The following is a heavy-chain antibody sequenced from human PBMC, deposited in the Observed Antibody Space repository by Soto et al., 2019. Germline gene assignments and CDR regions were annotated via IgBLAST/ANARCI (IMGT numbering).Heavy chain of an antibody. CDR1: GYIFTSSY. D-gene: IGHD3-16*01. CDR2: INPGDDGT. V-gene: IGHV1-46*01. CDR3: AREFGGFDA. J-gene: IGHJ4*02. Sequence: QVQLVKSGAEVKKPGASVKVSCKASGYIFTSSYIHWVRQAPGQGLEWMGLINPGDDGTTYAQKFRVRVSVTSDTSTNTVYMELSSLTSEDTAVYYCAREFGGFDAWGQGTLVTVSS.